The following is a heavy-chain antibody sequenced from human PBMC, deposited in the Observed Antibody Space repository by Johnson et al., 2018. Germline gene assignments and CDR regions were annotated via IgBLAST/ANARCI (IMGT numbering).Heavy chain of an antibody. D-gene: IGHD1-26*01. Sequence: QVQLQESGPGLVKPSETLSLTCTVSGGSISSYYWSWIRQPPGKGLEWIGYIYYSGSTNYNPSLKSRVTISVDTSKNQFSLKLSSVTAADPAVYYCARAGSGDYYYGMDGWGQGTTVTVSS. J-gene: IGHJ6*02. V-gene: IGHV4-59*01. CDR2: IYYSGST. CDR1: GGSISSYY. CDR3: ARAGSGDYYYGMDG.